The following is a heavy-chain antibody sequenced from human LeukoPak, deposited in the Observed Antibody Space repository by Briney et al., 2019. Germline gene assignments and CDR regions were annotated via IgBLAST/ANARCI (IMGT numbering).Heavy chain of an antibody. CDR1: GFTFSSYG. J-gene: IGHJ6*02. CDR2: ISYDGSNK. Sequence: GGSLRLSCAASGFTFSSYGMHWVRQAPGKGLEWVAVISYDGSNKYYADSVKGRFTISRDNSKNTLYLQMNSLRAEDTAVYYCAKAADIVVVPAATLYYYYYYGMDVWGQGTTVTVSS. CDR3: AKAADIVVVPAATLYYYYYYGMDV. V-gene: IGHV3-30*18. D-gene: IGHD2-2*01.